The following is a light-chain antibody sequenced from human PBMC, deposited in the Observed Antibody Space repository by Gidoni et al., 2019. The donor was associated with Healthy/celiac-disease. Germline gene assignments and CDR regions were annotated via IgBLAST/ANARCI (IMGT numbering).Light chain of an antibody. J-gene: IGLJ3*02. CDR2: DVS. CDR1: SSDVGGYNY. V-gene: IGLV2-14*01. CDR3: SSYTSSSPWV. Sequence: SALTQPASVSGSPGQSITISCTGTSSDVGGYNYVSWYQQHPGKAPKLMIHDVSNRPSGVSNRFSGSKSGNTASLTISGLQAEDEADYYCSSYTSSSPWVFGGGTKLTVL.